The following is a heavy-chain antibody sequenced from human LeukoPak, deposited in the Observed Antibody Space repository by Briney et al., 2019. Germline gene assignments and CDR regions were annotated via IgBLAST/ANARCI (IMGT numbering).Heavy chain of an antibody. V-gene: IGHV4-59*01. CDR2: IYYSGST. CDR1: GGSFSGYY. J-gene: IGHJ4*02. Sequence: SETLSLTCAVYGGSFSGYYWSWIRQPPGKGLEWIGYIYYSGSTNYNPSLKSRVTISVDTSKNQFSLKLSSVTAADTAVYYCARGGNYYDSSGYSLGYWGQGTLVTVSS. D-gene: IGHD3-22*01. CDR3: ARGGNYYDSSGYSLGY.